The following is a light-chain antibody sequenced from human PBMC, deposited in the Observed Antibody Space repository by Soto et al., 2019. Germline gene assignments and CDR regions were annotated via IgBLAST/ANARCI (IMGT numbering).Light chain of an antibody. V-gene: IGLV1-44*01. Sequence: QSVLTQPPSASGTPGQRVTISCSGSSSNIGSNTVNWYQQLPGTAPKLLIYSNNQRPSGVPDRFSGSKSGTSASLAISGLQSEDEADYSCAAWHDSLNGHYVFGSGTKVT. J-gene: IGLJ1*01. CDR1: SSNIGSNT. CDR3: AAWHDSLNGHYV. CDR2: SNN.